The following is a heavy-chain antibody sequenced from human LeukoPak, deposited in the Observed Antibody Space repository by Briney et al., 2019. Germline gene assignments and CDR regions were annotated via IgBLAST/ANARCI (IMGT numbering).Heavy chain of an antibody. V-gene: IGHV3-33*01. CDR1: GFTFRTYG. CDR2: IWFDGSNK. D-gene: IGHD6-25*01. CDR3: ARLMPSGHYLDY. Sequence: PGRSLRLSCAASGFTFRTYGMHWVRQAPGKGLEWVAVIWFDGSNKDYADSGKGRFTISRDNSKNTLFLQMNSLRAEDTAVYYCARLMPSGHYLDYWGQGTLVTVSS. J-gene: IGHJ4*02.